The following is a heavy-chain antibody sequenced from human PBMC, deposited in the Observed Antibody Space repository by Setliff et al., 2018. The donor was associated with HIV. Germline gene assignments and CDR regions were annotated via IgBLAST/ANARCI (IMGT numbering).Heavy chain of an antibody. Sequence: GGSLRLSCAASGYTVSNYAMSWVRQAPGKGLEWVSGISGSVGSTYYADSVKGRFTISRDNSNNTLYLQMNSLTAEDTAVYYCARDPRASGSYSYFDYWGLGALVTVSS. CDR2: ISGSVGST. CDR1: GYTVSNYA. J-gene: IGHJ4*02. CDR3: ARDPRASGSYSYFDY. D-gene: IGHD1-26*01. V-gene: IGHV3-23*01.